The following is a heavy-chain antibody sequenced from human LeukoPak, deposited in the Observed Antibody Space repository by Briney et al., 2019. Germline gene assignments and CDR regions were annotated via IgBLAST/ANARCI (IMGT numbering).Heavy chain of an antibody. CDR3: ARETTVSPDFYFEY. CDR2: ISGSGANT. CDR1: GFTFTTYA. J-gene: IGHJ4*02. Sequence: PGGSLRLSCAASGFTFTTYAMSWVRQAPGKGLEWVSAISGSGANTYYSDSVKGRFTISRDNSKDTLYLQMNSLRPEDTAVYYCARETTVSPDFYFEYWGQGTLVTVSS. D-gene: IGHD4-11*01. V-gene: IGHV3-23*01.